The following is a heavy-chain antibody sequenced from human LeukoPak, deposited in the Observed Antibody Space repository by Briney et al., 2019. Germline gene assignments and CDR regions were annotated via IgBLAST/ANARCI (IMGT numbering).Heavy chain of an antibody. D-gene: IGHD1-26*01. V-gene: IGHV3-30*02. Sequence: GGSLRLSCAASGFTFRTYGMHWVRQAPGKGLEWVAYIRSDGKYKPYADSVKGRFTISRDNSKNTLDLQMNSLRAEDTAVYYCAREGGSRYFDYWGQGTLVTVSS. CDR2: IRSDGKYK. J-gene: IGHJ4*02. CDR3: AREGGSRYFDY. CDR1: GFTFRTYG.